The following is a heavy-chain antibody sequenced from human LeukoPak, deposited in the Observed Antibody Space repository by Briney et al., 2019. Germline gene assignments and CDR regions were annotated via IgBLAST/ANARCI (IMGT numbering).Heavy chain of an antibody. D-gene: IGHD5-12*01. CDR1: GFTFDDYA. J-gene: IGHJ6*02. CDR3: AKDLFLVARAEYDMDV. CDR2: SSGSGAST. Sequence: GRSLRLSCAASGFTFDDYAMSWVRQAPGKGLEGGSASSGSGASTYYADSVKGRFTISRDNSKNTLYLQMNSLRAEDTALYYCAKDLFLVARAEYDMDVWGQGTTVTVSS. V-gene: IGHV3-23*01.